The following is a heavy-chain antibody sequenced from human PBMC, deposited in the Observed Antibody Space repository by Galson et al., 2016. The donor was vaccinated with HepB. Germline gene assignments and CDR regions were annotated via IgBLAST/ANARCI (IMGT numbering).Heavy chain of an antibody. CDR3: ARGSSGHVEIDY. CDR2: LNPSGGST. D-gene: IGHD6-19*01. J-gene: IGHJ4*02. CDR1: GYTFTGYC. Sequence: SVKVSCKASGYTFTGYCMHWVRQAPGQGLEWMGILNPSGGSTTYAQKFQGRVTMTRDTSTSTVYMELSSLRSEDTAVYYCARGSSGHVEIDYWGQGTLVTVSS. V-gene: IGHV1-46*01.